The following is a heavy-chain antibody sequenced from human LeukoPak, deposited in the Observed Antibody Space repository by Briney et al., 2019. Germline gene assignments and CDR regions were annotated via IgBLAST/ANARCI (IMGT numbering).Heavy chain of an antibody. CDR2: IYYSGST. CDR3: ASVVRDGRFDY. Sequence: KPSETLSLTCTVSGGSISSYYWNWIRQPPGKGLEWIGYIYYSGSTSYNPSLKSRVTMSVDPSNNQFSLKLSSVTAADAAVYYCASVVRDGRFDYWGQGTLVTVSS. CDR1: GGSISSYY. D-gene: IGHD3-10*01. V-gene: IGHV4-59*01. J-gene: IGHJ4*02.